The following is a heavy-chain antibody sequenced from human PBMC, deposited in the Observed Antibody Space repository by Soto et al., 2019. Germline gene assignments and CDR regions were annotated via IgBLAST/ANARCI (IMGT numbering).Heavy chain of an antibody. CDR1: GGTFSSYT. J-gene: IGHJ4*02. V-gene: IGHV1-69*02. Sequence: SVKVSCKASGGTFSSYTISWVRQAPGQGLEWMGRIIPILGIANYAQKFQGRVTITADKSTSTAYMELSSLRSEDTAVYYCARAHRNTYHFDYWGQGTLVTVST. CDR3: ARAHRNTYHFDY. CDR2: IIPILGIA.